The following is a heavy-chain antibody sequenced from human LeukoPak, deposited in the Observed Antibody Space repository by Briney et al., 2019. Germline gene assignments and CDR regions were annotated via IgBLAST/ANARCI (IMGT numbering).Heavy chain of an antibody. J-gene: IGHJ4*02. V-gene: IGHV4-39*01. CDR2: IYYSGST. CDR3: AVRYNWNYVLDY. Sequence: PSEALSLTCTVSGGSISSSSYYWGWIRQPPGKGLEWIGSIYYSGSTYYNPSLKSRVTISVDTSKNQFSLKLSSVTAADTAVYYCAVRYNWNYVLDYWGQGTLVTVSS. D-gene: IGHD1-7*01. CDR1: GGSISSSSYY.